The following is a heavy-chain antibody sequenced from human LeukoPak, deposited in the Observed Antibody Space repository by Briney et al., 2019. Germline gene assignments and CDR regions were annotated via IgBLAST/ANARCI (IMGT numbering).Heavy chain of an antibody. CDR1: GYSFTSYW. D-gene: IGHD4-17*01. V-gene: IGHV5-51*01. J-gene: IGHJ4*02. CDR2: VYPGDSDT. Sequence: GESLKISWKGSGYSFTSYWIGLVRQMPGKGLEWMGIVYPGDSDTRYSPSFQGQVTISADKSISTAYLQWSSLKASDTAMYYCEILGVTTSEFDYWGQGTLVTVSS. CDR3: EILGVTTSEFDY.